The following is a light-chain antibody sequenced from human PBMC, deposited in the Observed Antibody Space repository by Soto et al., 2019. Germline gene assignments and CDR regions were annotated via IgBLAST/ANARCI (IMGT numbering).Light chain of an antibody. J-gene: IGLJ3*02. V-gene: IGLV2-14*03. Sequence: QSALTQPASVSGSPGQSITISCTGTSSDVGGYNYVSWYQQHPDKAPKLLIFDVRTRPSGVSNRFSGSESGNTASLTISGLQAEDGADYYCSSYTTSGALVFGGGTKLTVL. CDR2: DVR. CDR1: SSDVGGYNY. CDR3: SSYTTSGALV.